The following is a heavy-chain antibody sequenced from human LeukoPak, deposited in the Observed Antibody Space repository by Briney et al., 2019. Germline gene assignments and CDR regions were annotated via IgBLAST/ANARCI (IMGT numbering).Heavy chain of an antibody. Sequence: SETLSLTCTVSGGSINNYYWSWVRQPPGKGLEWIAYIYYSGDTNYNPSLKGRVTMSVDTSKNQFSLRLSSMTAADTAVYYCARRRDYFDYWGQGTLVTVSS. CDR2: IYYSGDT. J-gene: IGHJ4*02. V-gene: IGHV4-59*08. CDR3: ARRRDYFDY. CDR1: GGSINNYY.